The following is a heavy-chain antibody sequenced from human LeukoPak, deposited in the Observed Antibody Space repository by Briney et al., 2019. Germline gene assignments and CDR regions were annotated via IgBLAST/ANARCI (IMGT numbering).Heavy chain of an antibody. CDR3: ARGFLRYDY. J-gene: IGHJ4*02. Sequence: PGGSLRLSCAASGFTFSSYTTNSVRQAPRKGLERVSYISSSSTIYYAASAKGRFTISTDNAKTSLSLQMNSLRAQDTAVYYCARGFLRYDYWGQGTLVTVSS. D-gene: IGHD4-17*01. CDR2: ISSSSTI. V-gene: IGHV3-48*01. CDR1: GFTFSSYT.